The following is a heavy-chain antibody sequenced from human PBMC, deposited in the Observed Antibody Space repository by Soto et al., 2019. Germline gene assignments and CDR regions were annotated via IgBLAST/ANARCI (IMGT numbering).Heavy chain of an antibody. D-gene: IGHD4-17*01. CDR1: GGTFSSYA. Sequence: RASVKVSCKASGGTFSSYAISWVRQAPGQGLEWMGGIIPIFGTANYAQKFQGRVTITADESTSTAYMELSSLRSEDTAVYYCARDQHYGDLTLDYWGQGTLVTVSS. CDR2: IIPIFGTA. V-gene: IGHV1-69*13. J-gene: IGHJ4*02. CDR3: ARDQHYGDLTLDY.